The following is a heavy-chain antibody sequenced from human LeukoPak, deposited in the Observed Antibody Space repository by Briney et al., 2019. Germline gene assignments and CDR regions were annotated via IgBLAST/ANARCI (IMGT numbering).Heavy chain of an antibody. V-gene: IGHV4-39*01. J-gene: IGHJ2*01. Sequence: SETLSLTCTVSGGSISSSSYYWGWIRQPPGKGLEWIGSIYYSGSTYYNPSLKSRVTISVDTSKNQFSLKLSSVTAADTAVYYCARTSSSRIWYFDLWGRGTLVTVSS. CDR3: ARTSSSRIWYFDL. D-gene: IGHD6-13*01. CDR1: GGSISSSSYY. CDR2: IYYSGST.